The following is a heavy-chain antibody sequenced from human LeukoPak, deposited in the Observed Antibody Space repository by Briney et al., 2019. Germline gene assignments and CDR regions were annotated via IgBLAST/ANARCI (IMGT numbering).Heavy chain of an antibody. D-gene: IGHD3-3*01. CDR2: INWNGGST. Sequence: GGSLRLSCAASGFTFDDYGMSWVRQAPGKGPEWVSGINWNGGSTGYADSVKGRFTISRDNAKNSLYLQMNSLRAEDTAVYYCARLSSYDFWSGYPPLGYFDYWGQGTLVTVSS. V-gene: IGHV3-20*04. CDR3: ARLSSYDFWSGYPPLGYFDY. J-gene: IGHJ4*02. CDR1: GFTFDDYG.